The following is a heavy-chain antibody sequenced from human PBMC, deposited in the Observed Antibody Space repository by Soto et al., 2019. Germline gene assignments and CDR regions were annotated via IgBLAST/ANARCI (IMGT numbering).Heavy chain of an antibody. V-gene: IGHV1-18*01. D-gene: IGHD3-22*01. CDR3: ARELNTESSAYYSFAF. CDR2: VSTNDDRT. Sequence: QVQLVQSGPEVKMPGASVKVSCKTSGYTFTAYGLAWLRQAPGQRPEWMGWVSTNDDRTNYAQKFQGRVTMTTDRSTTTTSMELRSLRGADTAVYYCARELNTESSAYYSFAFWGQGTLVTVSS. J-gene: IGHJ4*02. CDR1: GYTFTAYG.